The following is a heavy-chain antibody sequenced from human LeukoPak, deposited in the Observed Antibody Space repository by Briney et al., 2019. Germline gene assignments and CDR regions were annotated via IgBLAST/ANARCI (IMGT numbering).Heavy chain of an antibody. Sequence: GGSLRLSCAASGFTFSSYAMNWVRQGPGKGLEWVSAISVSGNTYHADSVKGRFTISRDSSKNTLYLQMNSLRAGDAAVYYCAKAPVTTCSGAYCYPFDYWSQGTLVTVSS. J-gene: IGHJ4*02. V-gene: IGHV3-23*01. CDR3: AKAPVTTCSGAYCYPFDY. CDR1: GFTFSSYA. D-gene: IGHD2-15*01. CDR2: ISVSGNT.